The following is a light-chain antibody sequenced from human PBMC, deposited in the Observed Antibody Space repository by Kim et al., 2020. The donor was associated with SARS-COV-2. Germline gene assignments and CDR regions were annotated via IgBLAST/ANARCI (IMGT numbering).Light chain of an antibody. CDR2: AAS. V-gene: IGKV1-39*01. J-gene: IGKJ4*01. CDR3: QQTHTAPLLT. CDR1: QSISTY. Sequence: DIQMTQSPSSLSASIGDRVTIACRASQSISTYLNWYQQKPGKAPKLLIYAASSLQSGVPSRFSGSGSGKDLTLTISSLQPEDFATYYCQQTHTAPLLTFGGGTKVDIK.